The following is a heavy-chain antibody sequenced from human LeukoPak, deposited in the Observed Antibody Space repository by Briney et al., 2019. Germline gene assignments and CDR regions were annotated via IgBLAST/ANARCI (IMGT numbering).Heavy chain of an antibody. J-gene: IGHJ5*02. Sequence: GESLQISCKGSGYSFTSYWIGWVRQMPRKGLEWMGIIYPGDSDTRYSPSFQGQVTISADKSISTAYLQWSSLKASDTAMYYCARHLIAAAGTNNNWFDPWGQGTLVTVSS. CDR1: GYSFTSYW. CDR2: IYPGDSDT. V-gene: IGHV5-51*01. CDR3: ARHLIAAAGTNNNWFDP. D-gene: IGHD6-13*01.